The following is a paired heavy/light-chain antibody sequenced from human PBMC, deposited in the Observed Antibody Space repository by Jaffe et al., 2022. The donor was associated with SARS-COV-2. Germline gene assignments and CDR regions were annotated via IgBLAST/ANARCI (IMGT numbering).Heavy chain of an antibody. J-gene: IGHJ4*02. CDR3: ARATVGEPVAAAFDY. V-gene: IGHV3-30-3*01. CDR2: ISYDGNNK. CDR1: EFTFRNYP. D-gene: IGHD6-13*01. Sequence: QVQLVESEGGVVQPGRSLRLSCAASEFTFRNYPMQWVRQAPGKGLEWVAFISYDGNNKYYADSVKGRFTISRDNSKKTLYLQMNSLRVEDTALYYCARATVGEPVAAAFDYWGQGTLVTVSA.
Light chain of an antibody. CDR2: LGS. V-gene: IGKV2-28*01. J-gene: IGKJ4*01. CDR1: QSLLHSNGYNY. Sequence: DIVMTQSPLSLPVTPGEPASISCTSSQSLLHSNGYNYLDWYLQKPGQSPQLLIYLGSDRASGVPDRFSGSGSGTDFTLKISRVEAEDVGVYYCMQALQTPLTFGGGTKVEIK. CDR3: MQALQTPLT.